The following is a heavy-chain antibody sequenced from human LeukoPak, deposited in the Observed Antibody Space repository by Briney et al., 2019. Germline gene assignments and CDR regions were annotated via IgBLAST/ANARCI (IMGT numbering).Heavy chain of an antibody. Sequence: GGSLRLSCAASGFTFSSSWMSWVRQAPGRRLEWVANINQDGSEKYYVDSVKGRFSISRDNAKNSLYLQMNSLRAEDTAVYYCARSNREFASGSGDYWGQGTLVTVSS. D-gene: IGHD3-10*01. CDR3: ARSNREFASGSGDY. J-gene: IGHJ4*02. V-gene: IGHV3-7*05. CDR2: INQDGSEK. CDR1: GFTFSSSW.